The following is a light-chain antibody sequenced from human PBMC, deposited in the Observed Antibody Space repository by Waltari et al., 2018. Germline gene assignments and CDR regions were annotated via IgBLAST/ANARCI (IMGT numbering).Light chain of an antibody. Sequence: DIQMTQSPPTLSASVGDRVTFTCQASQAISHYLNWYQQKPGKAPKLLIYDASNLERGAPSRFSGSGSGTDFTFTISRLETEDIATYYCQQYDGLPYTFGQGTKLEIK. J-gene: IGKJ2*01. V-gene: IGKV1-33*01. CDR2: DAS. CDR1: QAISHY. CDR3: QQYDGLPYT.